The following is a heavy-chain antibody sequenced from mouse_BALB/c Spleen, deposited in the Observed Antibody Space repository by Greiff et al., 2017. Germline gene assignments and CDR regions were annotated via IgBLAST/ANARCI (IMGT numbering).Heavy chain of an antibody. V-gene: IGHV5-6-5*01. CDR3: ARYYYGYDWFAY. CDR1: GFTFSSYA. D-gene: IGHD1-2*01. J-gene: IGHJ3*01. Sequence: DVQLVESGGGLVKPGGSLKLSCAASGFTFSSYAMSWVRQTPEKRLEWVASISSGGSTYYPDSVKGRFTISRDNARNILYLQMSSLRSEDTAMYYCARYYYGYDWFAYWGQGTLVTVSA. CDR2: ISSGGST.